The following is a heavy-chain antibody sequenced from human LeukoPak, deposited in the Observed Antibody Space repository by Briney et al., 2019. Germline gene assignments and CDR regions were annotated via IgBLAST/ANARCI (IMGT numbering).Heavy chain of an antibody. J-gene: IGHJ4*02. V-gene: IGHV3-23*01. Sequence: GGSLRLSCAASGLTFISYAMSWFRQAPGKALKWVSAISGSGGSTYYADSVKGRFTISRDNSKNTLYLQMNSLRAEDTAVYYCAKLPMPGVAGREKYFDYWGQGTLVTVSS. CDR3: AKLPMPGVAGREKYFDY. CDR2: ISGSGGST. D-gene: IGHD6-19*01. CDR1: GLTFISYA.